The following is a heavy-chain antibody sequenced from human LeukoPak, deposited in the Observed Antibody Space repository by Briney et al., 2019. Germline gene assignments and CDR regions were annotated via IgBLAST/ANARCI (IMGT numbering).Heavy chain of an antibody. CDR2: ISASGSVQ. J-gene: IGHJ4*02. Sequence: PGGSLRLSCAASGFRFDDYYMGWIRQAPGKGLDYISYISASGSVQYYTDSVKGRFTVSRDNSKNSLYLLMNSLTAEDTAIYYCARSMILTSGDSWGQGTLVTVSS. CDR3: ARSMILTSGDS. CDR1: GFRFDDYY. V-gene: IGHV3-11*04. D-gene: IGHD3-22*01.